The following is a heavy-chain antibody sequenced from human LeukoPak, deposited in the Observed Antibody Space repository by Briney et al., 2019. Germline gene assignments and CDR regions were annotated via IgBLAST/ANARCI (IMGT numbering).Heavy chain of an antibody. J-gene: IGHJ5*02. Sequence: GGSLRLSCAASGFTFSSYEMNWVRQAPGKGLEWVSSISSSSSYIYYADSVKGRFTISRDNAKNSLYLQMNSLRAEDTAVYYCASGVAGYNWFDPWGQGTLVTVSS. D-gene: IGHD6-19*01. CDR1: GFTFSSYE. V-gene: IGHV3-21*01. CDR2: ISSSSSYI. CDR3: ASGVAGYNWFDP.